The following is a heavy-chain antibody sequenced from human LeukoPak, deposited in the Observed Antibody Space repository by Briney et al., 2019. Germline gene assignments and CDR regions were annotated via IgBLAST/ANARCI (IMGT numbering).Heavy chain of an antibody. J-gene: IGHJ4*02. CDR3: ARSAWSPAAGSFFDY. V-gene: IGHV4-38-2*02. CDR2: IYHSGST. D-gene: IGHD6-13*01. CDR1: GYSISSGYY. Sequence: PSETLPLTCTVSGYSISSGYYWGWIRQPPGKGLEWIGSIYHSGSTYYNPSLKSRVTISVDTSKNQFSLKLSSVTAADTAVYYCARSAWSPAAGSFFDYWGQGTLVTVSS.